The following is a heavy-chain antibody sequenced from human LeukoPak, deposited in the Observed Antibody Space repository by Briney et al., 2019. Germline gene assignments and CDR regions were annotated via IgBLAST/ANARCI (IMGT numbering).Heavy chain of an antibody. D-gene: IGHD2-15*01. J-gene: IGHJ2*01. CDR3: ARDIEGYFDF. CDR2: IYSGGNT. V-gene: IGHV3-66*02. Sequence: PGGSLRLSCAASGFIVNANYMTWVRQAPGKGLEWVPVIYSGGNTYYADSVKGRFTISRDYSKNTVFLQMNSLRAEDTAVYYCARDIEGYFDFWGRGTLVTVSS. CDR1: GFIVNANY.